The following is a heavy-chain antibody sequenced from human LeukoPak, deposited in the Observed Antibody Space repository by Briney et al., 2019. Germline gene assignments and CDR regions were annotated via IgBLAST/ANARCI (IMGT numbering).Heavy chain of an antibody. Sequence: SVKVSCKASGGTFSSYAISWVRQAPGQGLEWMGGIIPIFGTANYAQKFQGRVTITADESTSTAYMELSSLRSEDTAVYYCARGRNDRYYYYYMDVWGKGTTVTVSS. CDR3: ARGRNDRYYYYYMDV. CDR1: GGTFSSYA. D-gene: IGHD1-1*01. J-gene: IGHJ6*03. V-gene: IGHV1-69*13. CDR2: IIPIFGTA.